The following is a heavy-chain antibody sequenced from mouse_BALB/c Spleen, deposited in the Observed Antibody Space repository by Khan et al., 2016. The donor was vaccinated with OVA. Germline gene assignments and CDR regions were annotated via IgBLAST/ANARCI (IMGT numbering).Heavy chain of an antibody. D-gene: IGHD2-10*01. Sequence: QVQLQQPGAELVKPGASVKLSCKTSGYTFTNYWVHWVKQRPGQGLEWIGEIYPGDSRNNNNENFKNKATLIVDISSTTAYMQLSSLTSEDSAVYYCARNAYFGNYFDYWGQGTTLTVSS. CDR3: ARNAYFGNYFDY. J-gene: IGHJ2*01. V-gene: IGHV1S81*02. CDR1: GYTFTNYW. CDR2: IYPGDSRN.